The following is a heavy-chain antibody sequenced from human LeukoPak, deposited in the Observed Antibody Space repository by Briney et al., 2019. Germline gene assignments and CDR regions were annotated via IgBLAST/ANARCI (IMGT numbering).Heavy chain of an antibody. CDR2: ISAYNGNT. CDR3: ARHGGPSMVRGVPYYYMDV. CDR1: GYTFTSYG. D-gene: IGHD3-10*01. Sequence: ASVKVSCKASGYTFTSYGISWVRQAPGQGLEWMGGISAYNGNTNYGQKGQGRGTITADECTSTAYMELSSLRSEDTAVYYCARHGGPSMVRGVPYYYMDVWGKGTTVTVSS. V-gene: IGHV1-18*01. J-gene: IGHJ6*03.